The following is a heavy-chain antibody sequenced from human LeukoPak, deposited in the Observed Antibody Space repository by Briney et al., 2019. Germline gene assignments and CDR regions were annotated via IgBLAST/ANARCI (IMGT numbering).Heavy chain of an antibody. D-gene: IGHD1-7*01. CDR1: GFTFSSYG. V-gene: IGHV3-33*06. J-gene: IGHJ3*02. CDR2: IWYDGSNK. Sequence: PGRSLRLSCAASGFTFSSYGMHWVRQAPGKGLEWVAVIWYDGSNKYYADSVKGRFTISRDNSKNTLYLQVNSLRAEDTAVYYCAKDLPELLGAFDIWGQGTMVTVSS. CDR3: AKDLPELLGAFDI.